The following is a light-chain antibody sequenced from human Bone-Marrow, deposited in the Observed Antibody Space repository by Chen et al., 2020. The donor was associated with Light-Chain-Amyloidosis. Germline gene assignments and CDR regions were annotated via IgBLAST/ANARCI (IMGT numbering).Light chain of an antibody. CDR3: QSADSSGTYEVI. CDR2: RDT. Sequence: SYELTQPPLVLVSLGPTARNTCSGDDLPTKYAYWYQQKPGQAPVLVIHRDTERPSGISERFSGSRSGTTATLTISGVQAEDEADYPCQSADSSGTYEVIFGGGTKLTVL. CDR1: DLPTKY. J-gene: IGLJ2*01. V-gene: IGLV3-25*03.